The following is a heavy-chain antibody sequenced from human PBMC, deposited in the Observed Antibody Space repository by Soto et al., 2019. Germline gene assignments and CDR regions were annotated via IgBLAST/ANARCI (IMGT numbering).Heavy chain of an antibody. V-gene: IGHV3-11*06. CDR1: GFTISGYY. J-gene: IGHJ4*02. CDR2: ISSSSGYT. CDR3: ARDRSGDNYGSSRSPDY. D-gene: IGHD5-18*01. Sequence: AETLRLSCAASGFTISGYYLSWIRQAPGEGLELVSFISSSSGYTTYADSVMGRFTISRDNAKNSLYLQMNSLRAEDTAVYYCARDRSGDNYGSSRSPDYWGQGTLVTVSS.